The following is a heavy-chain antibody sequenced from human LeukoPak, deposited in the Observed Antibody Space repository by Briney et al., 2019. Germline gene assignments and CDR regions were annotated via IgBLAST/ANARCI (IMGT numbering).Heavy chain of an antibody. V-gene: IGHV3-21*01. CDR3: ARGLRLVGATSY. CDR2: ISSSSSYI. Sequence: GGSLRLSCAASGFTFSSYSMNWVRQAPGKGLEWVSSISSSSSYIYYADSVKGRFTISRDNAKNSLYLQMNSLRAEDTAVYYCARGLRLVGATSYWGQGTLVTVSS. J-gene: IGHJ1*01. D-gene: IGHD1-26*01. CDR1: GFTFSSYS.